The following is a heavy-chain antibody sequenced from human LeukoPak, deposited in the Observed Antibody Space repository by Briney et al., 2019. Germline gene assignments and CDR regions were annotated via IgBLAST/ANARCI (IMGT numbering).Heavy chain of an antibody. J-gene: IGHJ5*02. CDR3: ARDFASEYQLLSSTGGNWFDP. Sequence: SQTLSLTCTVSGGSISSGDYYWSWIRQPPGKGLEWIGYIYYSGSTYYNPSLKSRVTISVDTSKNQFSLKLSSVTAADTAVYYCARDFASEYQLLSSTGGNWFDPWGQGTLVTVSS. CDR2: IYYSGST. D-gene: IGHD2-2*01. V-gene: IGHV4-30-4*01. CDR1: GGSISSGDYY.